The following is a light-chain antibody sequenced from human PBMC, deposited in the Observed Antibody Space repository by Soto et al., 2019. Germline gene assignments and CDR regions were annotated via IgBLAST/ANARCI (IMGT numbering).Light chain of an antibody. J-gene: IGLJ2*01. Sequence: QSALTQPASVSGSPGQSITISCTGTSSDVGAYNFVSWYQHHPGRAPKLIIYEVTIRPSGVSNRFSGSKSGNTASLTISGLQAEDEADYYCSSYTSSNTPVFGGGTKLTVL. V-gene: IGLV2-14*01. CDR1: SSDVGAYNF. CDR2: EVT. CDR3: SSYTSSNTPV.